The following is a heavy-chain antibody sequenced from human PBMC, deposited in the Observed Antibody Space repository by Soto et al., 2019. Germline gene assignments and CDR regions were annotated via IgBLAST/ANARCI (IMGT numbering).Heavy chain of an antibody. CDR2: TKHKVSSYAT. CDR1: GFTLSDHF. Sequence: EVQLVESGGGLVQPGGSLRLSCAVSGFTLSDHFMDWVRQAPGKGLEWVGRTKHKVSSYATEYAASVKGRFTISRDDSYTSLYLQMSSVRTEGTALYYCVAYLSYYVHWGQGTLVTVSS. V-gene: IGHV3-72*01. J-gene: IGHJ4*02. CDR3: VAYLSYYVH. D-gene: IGHD3-10*02.